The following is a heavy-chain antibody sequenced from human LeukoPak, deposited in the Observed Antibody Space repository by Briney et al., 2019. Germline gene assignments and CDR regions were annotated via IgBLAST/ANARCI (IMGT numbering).Heavy chain of an antibody. CDR2: ISGSGGNT. CDR1: GGSISGSN. CDR3: AKDLAWGCFDP. J-gene: IGHJ5*02. D-gene: IGHD3-16*01. V-gene: IGHV3-23*01. Sequence: GTLSLTCAVSGGSISGSNWWSWVRQAPGKGLEWVSGISGSGGNTCYADCVKGRFTISRDNSKNTLYLQMNSLRAEDTAVYYCAKDLAWGCFDPWGQGTLVTVSS.